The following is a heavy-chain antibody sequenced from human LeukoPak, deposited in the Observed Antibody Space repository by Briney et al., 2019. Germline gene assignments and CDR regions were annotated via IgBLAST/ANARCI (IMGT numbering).Heavy chain of an antibody. CDR1: GYTFTGYY. V-gene: IGHV1-2*02. J-gene: IGHJ4*02. CDR2: INPNSGDT. Sequence: ASVKVSCKASGYTFTGYYMHWVRQAPGQGLEWMGWINPNSGDTDYAQKFQGGVTMTRDTSISTAYMELSRLRSDDTAVYYCARGGALSGGSWHFDYWGQGTLVTVSS. D-gene: IGHD2-15*01. CDR3: ARGGALSGGSWHFDY.